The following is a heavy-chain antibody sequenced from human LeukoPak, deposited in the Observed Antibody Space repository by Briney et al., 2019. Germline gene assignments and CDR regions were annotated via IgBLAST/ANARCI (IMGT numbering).Heavy chain of an antibody. Sequence: PGGPLRLSCAASGVTFSSYAMSWVRQAPGKGLEWVAVISGSGDNTYYADSVKGRFTISRDNAKNSLYLQMNSLRAEDTAVYYCAELGITMIGGVWGKGTTVTISS. CDR2: ISGSGDNT. CDR1: GVTFSSYA. V-gene: IGHV3-23*01. CDR3: AELGITMIGGV. J-gene: IGHJ6*04. D-gene: IGHD3-10*02.